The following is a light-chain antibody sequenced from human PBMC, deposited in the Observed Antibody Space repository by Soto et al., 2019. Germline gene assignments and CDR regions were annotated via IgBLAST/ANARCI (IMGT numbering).Light chain of an antibody. CDR1: QSVSIY. Sequence: EVLLTHFPGTLSLSPGETATLSCRSSQSVSIYLAWYQQKPGQAPKLLIYDASNRATGIPARFSGSGSGTDFTLTISSLEPEDFAVYYCQQRSNWRTFGQGTKVDIK. V-gene: IGKV3-11*01. CDR3: QQRSNWRT. J-gene: IGKJ1*01. CDR2: DAS.